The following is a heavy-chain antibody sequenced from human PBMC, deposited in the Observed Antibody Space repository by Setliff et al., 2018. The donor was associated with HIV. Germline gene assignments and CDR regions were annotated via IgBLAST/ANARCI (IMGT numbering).Heavy chain of an antibody. J-gene: IGHJ4*02. Sequence: ASVKVSCKASGYTFSSYAVHWVRQAPGQRLEWMGWINAGNGNTKYSQKFQGRVTITRETSASIAYMELSSLRSEDTAVYYCARSAYCGGDCYSFWDYWGQGTLVTVSS. CDR1: GYTFSSYA. V-gene: IGHV1-3*01. CDR2: INAGNGNT. D-gene: IGHD2-21*01. CDR3: ARSAYCGGDCYSFWDY.